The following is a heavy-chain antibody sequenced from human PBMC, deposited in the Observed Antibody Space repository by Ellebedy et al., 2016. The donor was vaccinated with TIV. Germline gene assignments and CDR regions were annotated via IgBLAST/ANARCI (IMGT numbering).Heavy chain of an antibody. J-gene: IGHJ6*02. V-gene: IGHV3-30-3*01. Sequence: GESLKISCAASGFTFSSYAMHWVRQAPGKGLEWVAVISYDGSNKYYADSVKGRFTISRDNSKNTLYLQMNSLRAEDTAVYYCARGSYWELRLLRYYGMDVWGQGTTVTVSS. CDR3: ARGSYWELRLLRYYGMDV. CDR1: GFTFSSYA. CDR2: ISYDGSNK. D-gene: IGHD1-26*01.